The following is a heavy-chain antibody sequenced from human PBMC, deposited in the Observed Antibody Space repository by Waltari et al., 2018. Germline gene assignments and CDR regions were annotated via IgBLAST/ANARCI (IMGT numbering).Heavy chain of an antibody. J-gene: IGHJ4*02. D-gene: IGHD4-4*01. V-gene: IGHV3-48*03. CDR3: MGNSVGY. CDR2: ISNSGGTI. Sequence: EVQLVESGGGLVQPGGSLRLSCAASAFTFSSYEMNWVRQAPGKGLEWVSYISNSGGTIYYADSVKGRFTISRDNARNSLYLQMNSLRAEDTAVYYCMGNSVGYWGQGTLVTVSS. CDR1: AFTFSSYE.